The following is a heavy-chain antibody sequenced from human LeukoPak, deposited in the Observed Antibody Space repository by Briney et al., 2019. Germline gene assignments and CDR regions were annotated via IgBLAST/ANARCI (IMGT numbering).Heavy chain of an antibody. V-gene: IGHV3-74*01. CDR2: IDSDGSST. D-gene: IGHD3-16*01. CDR3: AREIMITFGGALDP. Sequence: GGSLRLSCAASGFTFSSYWMHWVRQAPGKGLVWVSRIDSDGSSTSYADSVKGRFTISRDNAKNTLYLQMNSLRAEDTAVYYCAREIMITFGGALDPWGQGTLVTVSS. CDR1: GFTFSSYW. J-gene: IGHJ5*02.